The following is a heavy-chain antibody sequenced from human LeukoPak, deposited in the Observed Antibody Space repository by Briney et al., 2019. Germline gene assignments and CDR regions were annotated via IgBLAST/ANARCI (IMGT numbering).Heavy chain of an antibody. D-gene: IGHD6-13*01. Sequence: ASVKVSCKPSRGSFCSYAICCVRQAPGQGLGWMGRIIPILGVANYAQKFQGRVTITADKATSTAYMELSSLRSEDTAVYYCARDAAAGIKYYYYGMDVWGQGTTVTVSS. CDR3: ARDAAAGIKYYYYGMDV. V-gene: IGHV1-69*04. J-gene: IGHJ6*02. CDR1: RGSFCSYA. CDR2: IIPILGVA.